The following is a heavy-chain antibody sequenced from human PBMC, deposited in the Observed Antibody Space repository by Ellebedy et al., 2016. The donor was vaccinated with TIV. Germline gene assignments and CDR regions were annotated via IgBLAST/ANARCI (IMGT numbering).Heavy chain of an antibody. Sequence: AASVKVSCKASGGTFSSYAISWVRQAPGQGLEWMGRIIPILGIANYAQKFQGRVTITADKSTSTAYMELSSLRSEDTAVYYCARDRPIVATFKGFDYWGQGTLVTVSS. V-gene: IGHV1-69*04. CDR3: ARDRPIVATFKGFDY. J-gene: IGHJ4*02. CDR1: GGTFSSYA. D-gene: IGHD5-12*01. CDR2: IIPILGIA.